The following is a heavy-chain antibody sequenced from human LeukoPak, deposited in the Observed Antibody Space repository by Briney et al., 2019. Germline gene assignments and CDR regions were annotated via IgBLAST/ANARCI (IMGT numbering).Heavy chain of an antibody. D-gene: IGHD4-11*01. J-gene: IGHJ4*02. V-gene: IGHV1-2*02. Sequence: ASVRVPCKASGYTFTGYYMHWVRQAPGQGLEWMGWINPNSGGTNYAQKFQGRVTMTRDTSISTAYMELSRLRSDDTAVYYCARARPVTTSDYWGQGTLVTVSS. CDR1: GYTFTGYY. CDR3: ARARPVTTSDY. CDR2: INPNSGGT.